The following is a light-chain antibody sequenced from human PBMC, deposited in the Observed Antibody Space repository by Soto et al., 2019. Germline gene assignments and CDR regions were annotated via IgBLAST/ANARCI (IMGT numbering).Light chain of an antibody. CDR3: QQYDDYPRT. J-gene: IGKJ4*01. Sequence: DIQVTQSPSTLSASVGDRVTITCRASQSISTWLAWYQQKPGKAPKLLIYEASSLESGVPSRFGGSGSGTEFTLTISSLQPDDFATYFCQQYDDYPRTFGGGTKVDIK. V-gene: IGKV1-5*03. CDR1: QSISTW. CDR2: EAS.